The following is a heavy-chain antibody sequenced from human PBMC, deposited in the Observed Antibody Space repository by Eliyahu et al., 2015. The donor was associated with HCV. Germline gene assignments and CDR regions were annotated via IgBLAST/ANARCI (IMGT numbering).Heavy chain of an antibody. CDR2: IHYSGST. CDR1: GASISTYY. CDR3: ASGGGGIAVAGTGGWFDP. D-gene: IGHD6-19*01. J-gene: IGHJ5*02. Sequence: SGASISTYYWSWIRQPPGKGLEWIAYIHYSGSTNYNPSLKSRVTISIDTSKNQFSLRLSSVTAADTAVYYCASGGGGIAVAGTGGWFDPWGQGTLVTVSS. V-gene: IGHV4-59*01.